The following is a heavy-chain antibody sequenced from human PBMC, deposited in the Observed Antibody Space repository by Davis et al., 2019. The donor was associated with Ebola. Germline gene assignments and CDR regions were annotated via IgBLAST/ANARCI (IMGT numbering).Heavy chain of an antibody. CDR1: GFTFSSYA. CDR2: ISGSGGNT. CDR3: AKEEWGVAGTNYYYYGMDV. D-gene: IGHD6-19*01. V-gene: IGHV3-23*01. J-gene: IGHJ6*02. Sequence: PGGSLRLSWAASGFTFSSYAMSWVRQPPGKGLGWVSAISGSGGNTYYADSVKGRFTISRDNSKNTLYLQMNSLRAEDTAVYYCAKEEWGVAGTNYYYYGMDVWGQGTTVTVSS.